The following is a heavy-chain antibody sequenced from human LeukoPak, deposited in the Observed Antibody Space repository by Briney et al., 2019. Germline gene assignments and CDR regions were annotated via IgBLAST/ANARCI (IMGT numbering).Heavy chain of an antibody. J-gene: IGHJ6*02. CDR3: ARTYSSSYYYGMDV. D-gene: IGHD6-19*01. Sequence: AGGSLRLSCAASGFTFSSYSMNWVRQAPGKGLEWVSYISSSSSTIYYADSVRGRFTISRDNAKNSLYLQMNSLRDEDTAVYYCARTYSSSYYYGMDVWGQGTTVTVSS. V-gene: IGHV3-48*02. CDR2: ISSSSSTI. CDR1: GFTFSSYS.